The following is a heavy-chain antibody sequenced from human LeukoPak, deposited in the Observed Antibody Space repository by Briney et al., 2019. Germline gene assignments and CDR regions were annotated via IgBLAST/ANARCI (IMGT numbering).Heavy chain of an antibody. D-gene: IGHD3-10*01. CDR1: GASVSSNSAA. J-gene: IGHJ6*04. CDR2: TYYRSKWYN. Sequence: QPLSLTCAISGASVSSNSAAWNWIRQSPSRGLEWLGRTYYRSKWYNDYAVSVKSRITINPDTSKNRFSLQLNSVTPEDTAVYYCARVLWFGEALHGMDVWGKGTTVTVSS. V-gene: IGHV6-1*01. CDR3: ARVLWFGEALHGMDV.